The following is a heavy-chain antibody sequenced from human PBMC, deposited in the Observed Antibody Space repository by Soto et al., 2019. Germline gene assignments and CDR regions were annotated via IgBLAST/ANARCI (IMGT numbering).Heavy chain of an antibody. CDR3: AKHRVCSASICPTGHWFHS. CDR2: VTGSGMT. V-gene: IGHV3-23*01. D-gene: IGHD2-15*01. CDR1: GFTFSTYA. Sequence: PGGSLRLSCAASGFTFSTYAMTWVRLLPGKGLEWVSTVTGSGMTFYIDSVRGRFTISRDNSKSTLHLQMNSLRAEDTATYYCAKHRVCSASICPTGHWFHSWGQGPLVTDSS. J-gene: IGHJ5*01.